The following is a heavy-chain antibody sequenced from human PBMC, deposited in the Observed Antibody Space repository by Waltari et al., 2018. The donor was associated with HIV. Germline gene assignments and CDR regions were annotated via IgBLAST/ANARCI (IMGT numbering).Heavy chain of an antibody. D-gene: IGHD2-2*01. V-gene: IGHV1-69*12. J-gene: IGHJ5*02. Sequence: QVQLVQSGAEVKKPGSSVKVSCKASGGTFSSYAISWVRQAPGQGLEWMGGIIPSFGTANYARKVQGKVTITADESTSTAYMELISLRSEDTAVYYCARGSGVPADRGWFDPWGQGTLVTVSS. CDR1: GGTFSSYA. CDR3: ARGSGVPADRGWFDP. CDR2: IIPSFGTA.